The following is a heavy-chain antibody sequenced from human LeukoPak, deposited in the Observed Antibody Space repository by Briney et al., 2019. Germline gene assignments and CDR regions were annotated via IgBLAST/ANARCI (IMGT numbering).Heavy chain of an antibody. CDR1: GVTFSSYA. CDR2: ISYDGSNK. Sequence: GGSLRLSCAASGVTFSSYAMHWVRQAPGKGLEWVAVISYDGSNKYYADSVKGRFTISRDNSKNTLYLQMNSLRAEDTAVYYCARTLGYGGKYYFDYWGQGTLVTVSS. J-gene: IGHJ4*02. D-gene: IGHD4-23*01. V-gene: IGHV3-30*04. CDR3: ARTLGYGGKYYFDY.